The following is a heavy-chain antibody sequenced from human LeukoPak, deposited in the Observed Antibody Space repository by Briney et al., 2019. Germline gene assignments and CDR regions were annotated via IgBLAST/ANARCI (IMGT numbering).Heavy chain of an antibody. V-gene: IGHV3-30*03. J-gene: IGHJ4*02. CDR3: ARGAPDYFDY. Sequence: GRSLRLSCAASGFTFSSYGMHWVRQAPGKGLEWVAVISYDGSNKYYADSVKGRLTISRDNSKNTLYLQMNSLRAEDTAVYYCARGAPDYFDYWGQGTLVTVSS. D-gene: IGHD1-26*01. CDR1: GFTFSSYG. CDR2: ISYDGSNK.